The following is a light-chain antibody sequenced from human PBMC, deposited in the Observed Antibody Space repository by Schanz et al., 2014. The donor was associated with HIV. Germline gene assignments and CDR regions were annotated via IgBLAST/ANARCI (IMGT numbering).Light chain of an antibody. V-gene: IGLV2-8*01. CDR1: SSDVGGYNH. CDR2: DVS. Sequence: QSALTQPPSASGSPGQSVTISCTGTSSDVGGYNHVSWYQQHPGKAPKLMIYDVSNRPSGVSNRFSGSKSGNTASLTISGLQAEDEADYYCSSYAATSNVLFGGGTKLTVL. CDR3: SSYAATSNVL. J-gene: IGLJ3*02.